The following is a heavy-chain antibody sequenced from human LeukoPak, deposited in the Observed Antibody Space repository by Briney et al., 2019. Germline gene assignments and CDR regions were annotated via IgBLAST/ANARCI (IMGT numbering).Heavy chain of an antibody. CDR3: AIQDSYGPVNWFDP. CDR1: GDSISSSRYY. J-gene: IGHJ5*02. D-gene: IGHD3-10*01. V-gene: IGHV4-39*01. Sequence: SETLSLTCAVSGDSISSSRYYWGWIRQPPGKGLEWIGTIYYSGSTFYNPSLKSRVTIFVDTSKSQFSLKLSSVTAADTGLYYCAIQDSYGPVNWFDPWGQGTLVTVSS. CDR2: IYYSGST.